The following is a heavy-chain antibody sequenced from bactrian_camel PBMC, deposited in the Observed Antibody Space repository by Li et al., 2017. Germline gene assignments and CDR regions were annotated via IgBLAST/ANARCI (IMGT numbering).Heavy chain of an antibody. CDR1: GQTFSRYC. CDR2: IDSNDKI. J-gene: IGHJ4*01. Sequence: HVQLVESGGGSVQTGGSLRLSCAISGQTFSRYCMAWFRQAPGKEREGVAAIDSNDKITYADSVKGRFTISKDNSKNTLYLQMNGLKPEDSGMYYCAAARGRCYYVMFGSSPDYTYWGQGTQVTVS. CDR3: AAARGRCYYVMFGSSPDYTY. D-gene: IGHD2*01. V-gene: IGHV3S55*01.